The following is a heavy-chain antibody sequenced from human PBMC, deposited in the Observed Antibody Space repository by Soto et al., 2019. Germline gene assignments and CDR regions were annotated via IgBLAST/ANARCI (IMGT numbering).Heavy chain of an antibody. V-gene: IGHV3-30*18. CDR3: AKLTY. D-gene: IGHD2-21*02. Sequence: QVQLVESGGGVVQPGRSLRLSCAASGFTFSSYGMHWVRQAPGKGLEWVAVISYDGSNKYYADSVKGRFTISRDNSKNTLYLQMNSLRAEDMAVYYCAKLTYWGQGTLVTVSS. CDR1: GFTFSSYG. J-gene: IGHJ4*02. CDR2: ISYDGSNK.